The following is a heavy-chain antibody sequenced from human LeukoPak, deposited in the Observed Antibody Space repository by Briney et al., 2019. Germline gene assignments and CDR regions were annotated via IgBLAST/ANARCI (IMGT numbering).Heavy chain of an antibody. Sequence: GGSLRLSCAASGFTFSRYWMSWVRQAPGKGLEWVSGISGSDGSTYYADSVKGRFTISRDNSKNTLYLQMNSLRAEDTAVYYCARAGNTRFDYWGQGTLVTVSS. D-gene: IGHD2/OR15-2a*01. J-gene: IGHJ4*02. CDR3: ARAGNTRFDY. CDR1: GFTFSRYW. V-gene: IGHV3-23*01. CDR2: ISGSDGST.